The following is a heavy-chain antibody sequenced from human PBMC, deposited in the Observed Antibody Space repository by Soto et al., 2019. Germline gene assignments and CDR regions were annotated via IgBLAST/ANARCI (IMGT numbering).Heavy chain of an antibody. CDR1: GYTFTSYG. Sequence: ASVKVSFKASGYTFTSYGISWLRQAPGQGLEWMGWISAYNGNTNYAQKLQGRVTMTTDTSTSTAYMELRSLRSDDTAVYYCASSPGGRYYFDYWGQGTLVTVSS. V-gene: IGHV1-18*04. J-gene: IGHJ4*02. CDR3: ASSPGGRYYFDY. CDR2: ISAYNGNT. D-gene: IGHD3-16*01.